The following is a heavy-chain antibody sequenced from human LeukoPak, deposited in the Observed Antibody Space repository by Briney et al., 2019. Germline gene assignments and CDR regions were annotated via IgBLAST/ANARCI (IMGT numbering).Heavy chain of an antibody. J-gene: IGHJ4*02. CDR2: INHNGDNT. Sequence: GGSLRLSCGASGFTFSSYAMSWVRQAPGKGLEWVSTINHNGDNTYYADSVKGRFTISRDSFKNTLYLQMNSLRAEDTAVYYCAKALANWGQGTLVTVSS. CDR1: GFTFSSYA. CDR3: AKALAN. V-gene: IGHV3-23*01.